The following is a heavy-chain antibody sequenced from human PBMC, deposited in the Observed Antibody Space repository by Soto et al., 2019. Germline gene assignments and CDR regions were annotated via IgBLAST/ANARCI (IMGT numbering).Heavy chain of an antibody. D-gene: IGHD2-15*01. CDR2: ISGSGGST. V-gene: IGHV3-23*01. CDR3: AKGIVVVVAATSGMDV. CDR1: GFTFSSYA. Sequence: EVQPLESGGGLVQPGGSLRLSCAASGFTFSSYAMSWVRQAPGKGLEWVSAISGSGGSTYYADSVKGRFTISRDNXKIXLYLQMNSLRAEDTAVYYCAKGIVVVVAATSGMDVWGQGTTVTVSS. J-gene: IGHJ6*02.